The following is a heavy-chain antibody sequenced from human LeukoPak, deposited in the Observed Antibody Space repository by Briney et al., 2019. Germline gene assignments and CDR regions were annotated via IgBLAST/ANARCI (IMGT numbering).Heavy chain of an antibody. J-gene: IGHJ6*02. Sequence: SETLSLTCTVSGGSISSYYWSWIRQPPGKGLEWIGYIYYSGSTYYNPSLKSRVTISVDTSKNQFSLKLSSVTAADTAVYYCARGGYDFPYYYYGMDVWGQGTTVTVSS. CDR2: IYYSGST. CDR3: ARGGYDFPYYYYGMDV. V-gene: IGHV4-30-4*01. CDR1: GGSISSYY. D-gene: IGHD5-12*01.